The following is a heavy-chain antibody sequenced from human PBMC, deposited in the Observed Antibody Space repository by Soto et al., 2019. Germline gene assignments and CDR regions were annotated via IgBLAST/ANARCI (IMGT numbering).Heavy chain of an antibody. Sequence: QLQLQESGPGLVKPSETLSLTCTVSGGSISSSSYYWGWIRQPPGKGLEWIGSIYYSGSTYYNPSLKSRVTISVDTSKNQFSLKLSSVTAADTAVYYCARQWFGELFDFPNWFDPWGQGTLVTVSS. CDR2: IYYSGST. CDR1: GGSISSSSYY. V-gene: IGHV4-39*01. D-gene: IGHD3-10*01. CDR3: ARQWFGELFDFPNWFDP. J-gene: IGHJ5*02.